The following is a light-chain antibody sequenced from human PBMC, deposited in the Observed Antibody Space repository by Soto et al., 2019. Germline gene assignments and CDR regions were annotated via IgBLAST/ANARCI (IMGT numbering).Light chain of an antibody. V-gene: IGKV3-15*01. CDR3: QQYYDWPIT. CDR1: QSVTSTY. J-gene: IGKJ5*01. CDR2: GAS. Sequence: EIVLTQSPGTLSLSPGERATLSCRASQSVTSTYLTWYQQKVGQAPRLLIYGASTRATGIPARFSGSGSGTDFTLTISSLQYEDFAIYYCQQYYDWPITFGRGTRLEI.